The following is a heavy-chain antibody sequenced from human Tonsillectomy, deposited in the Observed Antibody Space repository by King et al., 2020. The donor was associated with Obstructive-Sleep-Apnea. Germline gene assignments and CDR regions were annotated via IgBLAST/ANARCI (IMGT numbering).Heavy chain of an antibody. CDR2: TNAGGDTT. CDR3: AKDSPVDTPLVYGMDV. Sequence: VQLVESGGGLVQPGGSLRLSCATSGFRFSVYAMTWVRQAPGKGLEWVSATNAGGDTTYYADSVKGRFTISRDNSKKTLYLQMNTLRAEDTAVYYCAKDSPVDTPLVYGMDVWGQGTTVTVSS. D-gene: IGHD5-18*01. J-gene: IGHJ6*02. V-gene: IGHV3-23*04. CDR1: GFRFSVYA.